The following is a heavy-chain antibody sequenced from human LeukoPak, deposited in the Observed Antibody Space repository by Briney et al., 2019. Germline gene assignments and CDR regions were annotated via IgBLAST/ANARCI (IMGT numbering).Heavy chain of an antibody. CDR2: INGDGSST. V-gene: IGHV3-74*01. CDR1: GFAFNTYW. D-gene: IGHD3-10*01. J-gene: IGHJ4*02. Sequence: GGSLRLSCVASGFAFNTYWMHWVRQAPGKGLVWVSRINGDGSSTSYADSVKGRFTISRDNAKNSLYLQMNSLRAEDTAVYYCARAPYGSGSYSDYWGQGTLVTVSS. CDR3: ARAPYGSGSYSDY.